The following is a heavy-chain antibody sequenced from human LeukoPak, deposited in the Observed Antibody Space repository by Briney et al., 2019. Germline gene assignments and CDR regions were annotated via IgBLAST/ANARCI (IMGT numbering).Heavy chain of an antibody. D-gene: IGHD3-22*01. V-gene: IGHV3-7*03. CDR2: IKQDGSEK. CDR1: GFTFSSYW. CDR3: TKSRHYYDSSGYLTFGY. J-gene: IGHJ4*02. Sequence: GGSLRLSCAASGFTFSSYWMSWVRQAPEKGLEWVANIKQDGSEKDYVDSVKGRFTISRDNAKNSLYLQMNSLRAEDTAVYYCTKSRHYYDSSGYLTFGYWGQGTLVTVSS.